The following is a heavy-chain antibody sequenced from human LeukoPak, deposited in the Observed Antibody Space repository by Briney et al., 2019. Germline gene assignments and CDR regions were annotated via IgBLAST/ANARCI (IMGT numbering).Heavy chain of an antibody. Sequence: SETLSLTCAVYGGSFSGYYWGWVRQPPGKGLEWIGSIHYSGSTYYIPSLKSRITISLDMSKNQYSLKLTSVTAADTAVYYCARDVGFFDIDYWGQGILVTVSS. CDR3: ARDVGFFDIDY. J-gene: IGHJ4*02. V-gene: IGHV4-34*01. CDR1: GGSFSGYY. CDR2: IHYSGST. D-gene: IGHD3-9*01.